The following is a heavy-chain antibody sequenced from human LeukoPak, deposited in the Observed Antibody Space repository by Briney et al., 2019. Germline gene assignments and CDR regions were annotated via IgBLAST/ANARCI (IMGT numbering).Heavy chain of an antibody. Sequence: SETLSLTCTVSGDSISSYFWSWIRQPPGEGLEWIGYFHDSGSANYNPSLKSRITMSVDTSKNQFSLKLRSVTAADTAVYYCARDSHSVDTATPRGFDPWGQGTLVTVSS. CDR2: FHDSGSA. CDR3: ARDSHSVDTATPRGFDP. V-gene: IGHV4-59*01. D-gene: IGHD2-15*01. J-gene: IGHJ5*02. CDR1: GDSISSYF.